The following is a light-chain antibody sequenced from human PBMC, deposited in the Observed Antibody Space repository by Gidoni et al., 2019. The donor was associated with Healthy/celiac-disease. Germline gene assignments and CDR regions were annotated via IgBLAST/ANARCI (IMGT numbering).Light chain of an antibody. CDR3: MQGIHLPPGT. J-gene: IGKJ1*01. Sequence: DIVMSQTPLSLSVTSVQPASIACKSSQRLLHIDGKTYLYWYLQKPGQSPQLLSYEVSRRFSGVPDRFSGSVSGTDFTLKISRVEAEDVGVYYCMQGIHLPPGTFGQGTKVEIK. CDR2: EVS. CDR1: QRLLHIDGKTY. V-gene: IGKV2-29*02.